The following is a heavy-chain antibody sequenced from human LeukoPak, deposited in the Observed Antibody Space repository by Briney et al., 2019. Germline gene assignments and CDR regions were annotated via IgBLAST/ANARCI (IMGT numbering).Heavy chain of an antibody. CDR2: TSSDSNTI. CDR3: ARSGNQYYYYYMDV. CDR1: GFTFSDYY. D-gene: IGHD1-14*01. Sequence: PGGSLRLSCAASGFTFSDYYMTWIRQAPGRGLEWVSYTSSDSNTIYYTEAVKGRFTISRDNARNSLFLQMNSLTAEDTAVYYCARSGNQYYYYYMDVWGKGTTVTVSS. V-gene: IGHV3-11*04. J-gene: IGHJ6*03.